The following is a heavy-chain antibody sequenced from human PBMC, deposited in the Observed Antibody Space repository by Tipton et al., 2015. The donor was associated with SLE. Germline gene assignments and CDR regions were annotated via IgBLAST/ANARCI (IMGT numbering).Heavy chain of an antibody. D-gene: IGHD2-2*03. CDR2: ISSSSDYI. CDR1: GFTFSYSS. J-gene: IGHJ6*03. Sequence: SLRLSCAASGFTFSYSSLNWVRQAPGKGLEWVSSISSSSDYIYYTDSVKGRFTISRDNAKSSLYLQMDSLRVEDTAVYYCARGVAIYWITYYDYYMDVWGKGTTVTVSS. V-gene: IGHV3-21*01. CDR3: ARGVAIYWITYYDYYMDV.